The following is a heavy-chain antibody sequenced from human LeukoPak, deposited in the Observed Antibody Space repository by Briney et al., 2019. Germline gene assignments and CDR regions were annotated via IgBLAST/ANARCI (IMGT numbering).Heavy chain of an antibody. CDR2: ISGSSSYI. J-gene: IGHJ4*02. Sequence: GGSLRLSCAASGFTFSSYSMNWVRQAPGKGLEWVSSISGSSSYIYYADSVKGRFTISRDNAKNSLYLQMNSLRAEDTAVYYCARDANLAQYYFDYWGQGTLVTVSS. V-gene: IGHV3-21*01. D-gene: IGHD3-16*01. CDR1: GFTFSSYS. CDR3: ARDANLAQYYFDY.